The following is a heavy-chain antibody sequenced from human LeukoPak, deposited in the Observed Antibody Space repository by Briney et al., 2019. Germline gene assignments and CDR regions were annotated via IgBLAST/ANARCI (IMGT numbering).Heavy chain of an antibody. CDR1: GFTVSTNY. D-gene: IGHD3-22*01. CDR3: ARGGDSSGYYYPVFDY. CDR2: INHSGST. V-gene: IGHV4-34*01. J-gene: IGHJ4*02. Sequence: GSLRLSCAASGFTVSTNYMTWVRQPPGKGLEWIGEINHSGSTNYNPSLKSRVTISVDTSKNQFSLKLSSVTAADTAVYYCARGGDSSGYYYPVFDYWGQGTLVTVSS.